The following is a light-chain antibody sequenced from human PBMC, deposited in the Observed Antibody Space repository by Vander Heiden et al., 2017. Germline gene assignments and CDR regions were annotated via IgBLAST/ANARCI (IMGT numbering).Light chain of an antibody. CDR1: SSDVGSYNL. CDR3: CSYAGDTSWV. CDR2: GVT. V-gene: IGLV2-23*02. J-gene: IGLJ3*02. Sequence: QSALTQPASVSGSPRQSITISCTGTSSDVGSYNLVSWYQQHPGKAPKLMIYGVTKRPSGFSNRFSGSKSGNTASLTISGLQAEDEADYYCCSYAGDTSWVFGGGTRLTVL.